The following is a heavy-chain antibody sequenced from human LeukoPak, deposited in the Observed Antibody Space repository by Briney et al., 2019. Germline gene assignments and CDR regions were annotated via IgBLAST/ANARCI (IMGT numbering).Heavy chain of an antibody. V-gene: IGHV1-46*01. CDR2: INPSGGST. D-gene: IGHD3-22*01. J-gene: IGHJ4*02. CDR1: GYTFTSYY. CDR3: ARDQASDSSGYTFGY. Sequence: ASVKVSCKASGYTFTSYYMHWVRQAPGQGLEWMGIINPSGGSTSYAQKFQGRVTMTRDTSTSTVYMELSSLRSEDTAVYYCARDQASDSSGYTFGYWGQGTLVTVSS.